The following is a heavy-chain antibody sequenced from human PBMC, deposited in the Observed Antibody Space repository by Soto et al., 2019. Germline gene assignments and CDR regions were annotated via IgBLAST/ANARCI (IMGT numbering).Heavy chain of an antibody. D-gene: IGHD3-22*01. Sequence: PGGSMRLSCAASGFTFSSYAMSWVRQAPGKGLEWVSAISGSGGSTYYADSVKGRFTISRDNSKNTLYLQMNSLRAEDTAVYYCAKVGTYYYDSSGYPLRFFAYWGQGTLVTVSS. V-gene: IGHV3-23*01. CDR3: AKVGTYYYDSSGYPLRFFAY. CDR2: ISGSGGST. CDR1: GFTFSSYA. J-gene: IGHJ4*02.